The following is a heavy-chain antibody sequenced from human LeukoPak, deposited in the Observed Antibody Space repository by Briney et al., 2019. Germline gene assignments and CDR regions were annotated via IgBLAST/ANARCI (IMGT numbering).Heavy chain of an antibody. D-gene: IGHD3-16*01. J-gene: IGHJ4*02. CDR3: AKAALGTWGWVFDY. Sequence: GSPRLSCAASGFTFSSYAMSWVRQAPGKGLEWVSAISGNGVSTYYADSVKGRFTISRDNSKNTLYLQMNSLRAEDTAVYYCAKAALGTWGWVFDYWGQGTLVTVSS. CDR2: ISGNGVST. V-gene: IGHV3-23*01. CDR1: GFTFSSYA.